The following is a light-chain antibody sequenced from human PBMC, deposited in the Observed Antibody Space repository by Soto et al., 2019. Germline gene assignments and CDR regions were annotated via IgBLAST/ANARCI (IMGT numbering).Light chain of an antibody. Sequence: EIVLTQSPGTLSLSPGERATLSCRASQSVSSSYLAWYQQKPGQAPRLLIYGVSRRATGIPDRFSGSGSGTDFTLTITRLEPEDFAVYDCQQYGSSRTFGQGTKVEIK. CDR2: GVS. CDR1: QSVSSSY. CDR3: QQYGSSRT. J-gene: IGKJ1*01. V-gene: IGKV3-20*01.